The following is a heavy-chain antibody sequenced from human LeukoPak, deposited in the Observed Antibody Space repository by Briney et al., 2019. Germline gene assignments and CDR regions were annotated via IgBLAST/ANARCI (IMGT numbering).Heavy chain of an antibody. CDR2: ISSSSSYI. Sequence: GGSLRLSCAASGFTFSSYSMNWVRRAPGKGLEWVSSISSSSSYIYYADSVKGRFTISRDNAKNSLYLQMNSLRAEDTAVYYCARMVRGVIIGWFDPWGQGTLVTVSS. V-gene: IGHV3-21*01. D-gene: IGHD3-10*01. CDR1: GFTFSSYS. J-gene: IGHJ5*02. CDR3: ARMVRGVIIGWFDP.